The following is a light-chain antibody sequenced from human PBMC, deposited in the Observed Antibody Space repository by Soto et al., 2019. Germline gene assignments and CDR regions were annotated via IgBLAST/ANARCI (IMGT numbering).Light chain of an antibody. CDR2: GVT. Sequence: QSVLTQPPSASGSPGQSVTISCSGTSSDVGGYDYVSWYQQHPGKAPKVLIYGVTKRSSGVPDRFSGSKSGYTAYLTISGLQTEDEADYYCSSYTSSSTLFGTGTKVTVL. V-gene: IGLV2-8*01. CDR3: SSYTSSSTL. CDR1: SSDVGGYDY. J-gene: IGLJ1*01.